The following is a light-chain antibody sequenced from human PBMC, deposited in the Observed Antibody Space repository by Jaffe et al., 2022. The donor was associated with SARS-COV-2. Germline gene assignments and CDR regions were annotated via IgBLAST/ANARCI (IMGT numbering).Light chain of an antibody. Sequence: QSALTQPASVSGSPGQSITISCTGTSSDVGAYNYVSWYQLHPGKAPKLIIYDVYNRPSGVSNRFSGSKSGNTASLTISGLQAEDEAEYYCSSYTVTGTPSYVFGTGTKVTVL. CDR1: SSDVGAYNY. V-gene: IGLV2-14*03. CDR2: DVY. J-gene: IGLJ1*01. CDR3: SSYTVTGTPSYV.